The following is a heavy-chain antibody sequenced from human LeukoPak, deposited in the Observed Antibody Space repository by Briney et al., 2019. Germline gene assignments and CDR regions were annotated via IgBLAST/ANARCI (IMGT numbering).Heavy chain of an antibody. D-gene: IGHD3-22*01. CDR3: ARGGNYYEKMV. CDR2: VHYSDNP. Sequence: SETLSLTCTVSGGSLSSYYWTWIRQPPAKGLEWIGYVHYSDNPSYNPSLKSRVTISMDTSKNQFSLRLTSVTTADTAVYVCARGGNYYEKMVWGQGTLVTVSS. CDR1: GGSLSSYY. J-gene: IGHJ1*01. V-gene: IGHV4-59*01.